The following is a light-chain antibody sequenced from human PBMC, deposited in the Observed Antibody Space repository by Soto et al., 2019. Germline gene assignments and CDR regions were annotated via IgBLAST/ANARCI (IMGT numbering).Light chain of an antibody. Sequence: QSALTQPPSASGSPGQSVTISCTGTSSDVGGYKYVSWYQQHPGKAPKLMIFEVHKRPSGVPDRFSGFKSGNTASLTVSGLQAEDEADYYCSSYGGTNNLLFGGGTKLTVL. CDR3: SSYGGTNNLL. V-gene: IGLV2-8*01. CDR1: SSDVGGYKY. CDR2: EVH. J-gene: IGLJ2*01.